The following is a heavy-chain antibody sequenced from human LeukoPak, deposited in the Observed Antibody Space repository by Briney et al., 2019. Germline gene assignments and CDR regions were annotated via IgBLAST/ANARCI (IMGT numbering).Heavy chain of an antibody. CDR3: AGGDGEDELARDCSYFDL. D-gene: IGHD2-21*02. Sequence: GGSLRLSCAASGFTFSSYSMNWVRQAPGKGLEWVSYISSGSNTIYYADSVKGRFTISRDNAKNSLYLQMNSLRDEDTAVYYCAGGDGEDELARDCSYFDLWGRGTLVTVSS. CDR1: GFTFSSYS. J-gene: IGHJ2*01. V-gene: IGHV3-48*02. CDR2: ISSGSNTI.